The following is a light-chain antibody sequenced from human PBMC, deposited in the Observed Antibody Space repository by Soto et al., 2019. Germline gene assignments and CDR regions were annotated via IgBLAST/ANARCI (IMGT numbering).Light chain of an antibody. CDR2: TAS. CDR1: QSVASSF. Sequence: EIVLTQSPGTLSLSPGERATLSCRASQSVASSFIAWFQQKPGQPPRLLIYTASSRAPGIPDRFTASGSGTDFTLTISSLEAEDFAVYYCQHRDNWSYIFGQGTKLEMK. V-gene: IGKV3D-20*02. J-gene: IGKJ2*01. CDR3: QHRDNWSYI.